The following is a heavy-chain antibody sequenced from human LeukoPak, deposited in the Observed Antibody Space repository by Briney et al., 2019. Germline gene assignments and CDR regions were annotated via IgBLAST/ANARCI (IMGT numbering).Heavy chain of an antibody. Sequence: SETLSLTCTVSSGSISSSSYYWGWIRQPPGKGLEWIGSIYYSGSTYYNPSLKSRVTISVDTSKNQFSLKLSSVTAADTAVYYCARHGYCGGDCYPYWYFDLWGRGTLVTVSS. CDR1: SGSISSSSYY. CDR2: IYYSGST. CDR3: ARHGYCGGDCYPYWYFDL. D-gene: IGHD2-21*02. V-gene: IGHV4-39*01. J-gene: IGHJ2*01.